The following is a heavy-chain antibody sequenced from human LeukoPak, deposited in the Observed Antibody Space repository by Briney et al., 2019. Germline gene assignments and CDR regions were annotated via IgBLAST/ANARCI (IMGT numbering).Heavy chain of an antibody. J-gene: IGHJ3*02. CDR1: GFTFSSHA. V-gene: IGHV3-23*01. CDR3: AKYWIVGATRVHAFDI. Sequence: GGSLRLSSAASGFTFSSHAMSWARQAPGKGLEWVSAISGSGGSTYYADSVKGRFTISRDNSKNTLYLQMNSLRAEDTAVYYCAKYWIVGATRVHAFDIWGQGTMVTVSS. CDR2: ISGSGGST. D-gene: IGHD1-26*01.